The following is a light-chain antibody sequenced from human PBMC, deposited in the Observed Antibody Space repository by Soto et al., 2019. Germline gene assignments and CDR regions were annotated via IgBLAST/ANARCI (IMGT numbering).Light chain of an antibody. V-gene: IGLV2-23*02. CDR1: SSDVGSYIL. J-gene: IGLJ1*01. Sequence: QSVLTQPASVSWSPGQSITISCTGTSSDVGSYILVSWYQQHPGKAPKLMIYEVSKRPSGVSNRFSGSKSGNTASLTISGLQAEDEADYYCGSYAGSPGGYVFGTGKRSPP. CDR2: EVS. CDR3: GSYAGSPGGYV.